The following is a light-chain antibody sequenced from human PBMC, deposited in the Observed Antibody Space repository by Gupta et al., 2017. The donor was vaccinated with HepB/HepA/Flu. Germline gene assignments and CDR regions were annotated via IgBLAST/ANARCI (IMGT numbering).Light chain of an antibody. CDR3: QQSYSEWT. CDR2: AAS. CDR1: QSISSY. V-gene: IGKV1-39*01. J-gene: IGKJ1*01. Sequence: DIQVTQSPSSLSASVGDRVTITCRASQSISSYLNWYQQNPGKAPKLLIYAASTLQRGVPPRFSGSGSGTDFTLTSSRLQPEDFATYYWQQSYSEWTFGQGTKVEIK.